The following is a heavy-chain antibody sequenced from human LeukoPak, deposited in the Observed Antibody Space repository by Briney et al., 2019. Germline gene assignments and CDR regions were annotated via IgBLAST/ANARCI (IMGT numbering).Heavy chain of an antibody. CDR1: GASVSGSAYY. D-gene: IGHD3-22*01. CDR2: IYYSGST. V-gene: IGHV4-39*01. Sequence: TSETLSLTCTVSGASVSGSAYYWGWIRQPPGKGLEWIGNIYYSGSTYYNESLESRVTISIDTSKNQFSLKLSSVTAADTAVYYCARHAKRIVVVTRGWFDPWGQGTLVTVSS. J-gene: IGHJ5*02. CDR3: ARHAKRIVVVTRGWFDP.